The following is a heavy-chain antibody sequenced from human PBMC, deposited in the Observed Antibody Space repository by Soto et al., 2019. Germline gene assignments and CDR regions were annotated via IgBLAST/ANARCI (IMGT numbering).Heavy chain of an antibody. J-gene: IGHJ6*03. Sequence: QVQLQESGPGLVKPSETLSLTCTVSGGSISSYYWSWIRQPPWKGLEWIGYIYYSGSTNYYPALKSRVTISVDTSKNQFSLKLSSVTAADAAVYDCARAARPGFGMDVWGKGTTVTVSS. V-gene: IGHV4-59*08. CDR2: IYYSGST. CDR1: GGSISSYY. D-gene: IGHD6-6*01. CDR3: ARAARPGFGMDV.